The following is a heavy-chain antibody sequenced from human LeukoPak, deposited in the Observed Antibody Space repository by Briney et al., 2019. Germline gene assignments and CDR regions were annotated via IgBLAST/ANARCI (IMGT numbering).Heavy chain of an antibody. CDR1: GFTVSSNY. J-gene: IGHJ4*02. D-gene: IGHD2-15*01. CDR2: IYSGGST. CDR3: ARLRGYCSGGSCYPTQYYFDY. Sequence: GGSLRLSCAASGFTVSSNYMSWVRQAPGKGLEWVSVIYSGGSTYYADSVKGRFTISRDNSKNTLYLQMNSLRAEDTAVYYCARLRGYCSGGSCYPTQYYFDYWGQGTLVTVSS. V-gene: IGHV3-66*02.